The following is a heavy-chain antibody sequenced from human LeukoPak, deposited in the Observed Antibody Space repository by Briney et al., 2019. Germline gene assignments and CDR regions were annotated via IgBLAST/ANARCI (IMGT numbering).Heavy chain of an antibody. J-gene: IGHJ4*02. CDR3: ASSGSYSHFYLDY. V-gene: IGHV1-69*05. CDR1: GGTFSSYA. D-gene: IGHD1-26*01. CDR2: IIPIFGTA. Sequence: SVKVSCKASGGTFSSYAISWVRQAPGQGLEWMGGIIPIFGTANYAQKFQGRVTITTDESTSTAYMELSSLRSEDTAVYYCASSGSYSHFYLDYWGQGTLVTVSS.